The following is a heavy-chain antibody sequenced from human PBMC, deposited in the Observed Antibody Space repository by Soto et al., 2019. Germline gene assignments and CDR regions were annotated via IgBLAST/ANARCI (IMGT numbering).Heavy chain of an antibody. Sequence: SETLSLTCIVSGGSISSGDYYWSWIRQPPGKGLEWIGYIYYSGNTYSNPSLKSRVTISVDTSKNQFSLRLTSVTAADTAVYYCASTRGYTYGYFRYFDYWGQGTLVTVSS. CDR2: IYYSGNT. CDR3: ASTRGYTYGYFRYFDY. D-gene: IGHD5-18*01. J-gene: IGHJ4*02. V-gene: IGHV4-30-4*01. CDR1: GGSISSGDYY.